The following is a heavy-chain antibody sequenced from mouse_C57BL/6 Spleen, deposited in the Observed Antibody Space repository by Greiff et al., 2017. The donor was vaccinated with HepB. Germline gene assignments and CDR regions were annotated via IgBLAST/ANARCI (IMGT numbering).Heavy chain of an antibody. CDR3: ARPRSPGSSYLYAMDY. V-gene: IGHV1-69*01. CDR1: GYTFTSYW. J-gene: IGHJ4*01. Sequence: QVQLQQPGAELVMPGASVKLSCKASGYTFTSYWMHWVKQRPGQGLEWIGEIDPSDSYTNYNQKFKGKSTLTVDKSSSTAYMQLSSLTSEDSAVYYCARPRSPGSSYLYAMDYWGQGTSVTVAS. CDR2: IDPSDSYT. D-gene: IGHD1-1*01.